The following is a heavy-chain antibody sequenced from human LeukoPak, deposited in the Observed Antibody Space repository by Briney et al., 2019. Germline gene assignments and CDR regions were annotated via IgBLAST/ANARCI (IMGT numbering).Heavy chain of an antibody. V-gene: IGHV3-33*01. CDR3: TRYNNNHFDY. Sequence: GRSLRLSCAGSGFTFGGYGMHWFRQTPGKGLEWVAVIAYDGSRAFYADSVKGRFTISRDNSKNTMSVQMDDLRAEDTAVYYCTRYNNNHFDYWGQGTLVTVSS. CDR1: GFTFGGYG. D-gene: IGHD1-14*01. CDR2: IAYDGSRA. J-gene: IGHJ4*02.